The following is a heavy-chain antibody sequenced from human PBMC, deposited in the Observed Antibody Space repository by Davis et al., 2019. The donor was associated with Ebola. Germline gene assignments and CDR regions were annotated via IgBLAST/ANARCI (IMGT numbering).Heavy chain of an antibody. CDR3: ARRKIMITFGGVIDDAFDI. V-gene: IGHV1-18*04. J-gene: IGHJ3*02. CDR1: GYTFTSYG. D-gene: IGHD3-16*02. CDR2: ISAYNGNT. Sequence: AASVKVSCKASGYTFTSYGISWVRQAPGQGLEWMGWISAYNGNTNYAQKLQGRVTMTRDTSTSTVYMELSSLRSEDTAVYYCARRKIMITFGGVIDDAFDIWGQGTMVTVSS.